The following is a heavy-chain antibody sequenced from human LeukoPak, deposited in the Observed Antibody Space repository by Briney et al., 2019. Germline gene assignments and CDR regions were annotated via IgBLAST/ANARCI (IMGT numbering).Heavy chain of an antibody. CDR2: IIPIFGTA. J-gene: IGHJ5*02. Sequence: ASVKVSCKASGGTFSSYAISWVRQAPGQGLEWMGRIIPIFGTANYAQKFQGRVTITTDESTSTAYMELSSLRSEDTAVYYCARVGLAAAGPQDYNWFDPWGQGTLVTVSS. D-gene: IGHD6-13*01. CDR1: GGTFSSYA. V-gene: IGHV1-69*05. CDR3: ARVGLAAAGPQDYNWFDP.